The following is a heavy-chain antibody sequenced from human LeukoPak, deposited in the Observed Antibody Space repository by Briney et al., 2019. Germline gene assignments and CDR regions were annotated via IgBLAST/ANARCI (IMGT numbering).Heavy chain of an antibody. CDR3: ARGVSRGYSYGRYYMDV. CDR2: IYYSGTT. CDR1: GGSISGSSYY. J-gene: IGHJ6*03. Sequence: PSETLSLTCTVSGGSISGSSYYWVWIRQPPGKGLEWIGSIYYSGTTYYNPSLRSRVTISVDKSKNQISLKLSSVTAADTAVYYCARGVSRGYSYGRYYMDVWGKGTTVTVSS. D-gene: IGHD5-18*01. V-gene: IGHV4-39*07.